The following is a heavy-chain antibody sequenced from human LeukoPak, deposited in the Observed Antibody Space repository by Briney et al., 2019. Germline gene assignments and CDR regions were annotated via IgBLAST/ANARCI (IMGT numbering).Heavy chain of an antibody. CDR3: ARGPVLGRWLVRGGYYFDY. J-gene: IGHJ4*02. V-gene: IGHV1-8*01. CDR2: MNPNSGNT. Sequence: ASVKVSCKASGYTFTSYDINWVRQATGQGLEWMGWMNPNSGNTGYAQKFQGRVTMTRNTSISTAYMELSSLRSEDTAVYYCARGPVLGRWLVRGGYYFDYWGQGTLVTVSP. CDR1: GYTFTSYD. D-gene: IGHD6-19*01.